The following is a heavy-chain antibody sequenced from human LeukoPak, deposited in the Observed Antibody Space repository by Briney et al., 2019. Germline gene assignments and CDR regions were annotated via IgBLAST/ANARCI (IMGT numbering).Heavy chain of an antibody. CDR1: GFTFSSYS. CDR3: ARGGGAVAVDDAFDI. CDR2: ISSSSSTI. V-gene: IGHV3-48*01. D-gene: IGHD6-19*01. J-gene: IGHJ3*02. Sequence: PGGSLRLSCAASGFTFSSYSMNWVRQAPGEGLEWVSYISSSSSTIYYADSVKGRSTISRDNAKNSLYLQMSSLRAEDTAVYYCARGGGAVAVDDAFDIWGQGTMVTVSS.